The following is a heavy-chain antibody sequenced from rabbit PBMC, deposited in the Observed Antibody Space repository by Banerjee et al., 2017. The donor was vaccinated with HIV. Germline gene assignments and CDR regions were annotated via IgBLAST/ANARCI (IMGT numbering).Heavy chain of an antibody. J-gene: IGHJ4*01. Sequence: QEQLEESGGGLVQPEGSLTLSCKASGIDFSKCGISWVRQAPGKGLEWIACIYPDDDSTDYASWVSGRFTISLDNAQNTVFLQMTSLTAAVTATYFCARDRDWTLDLWGPGTLVTVS. V-gene: IGHV1S47*01. D-gene: IGHD4-2*01. CDR3: ARDRDWTLDL. CDR2: IYPDDDST. CDR1: GIDFSKCG.